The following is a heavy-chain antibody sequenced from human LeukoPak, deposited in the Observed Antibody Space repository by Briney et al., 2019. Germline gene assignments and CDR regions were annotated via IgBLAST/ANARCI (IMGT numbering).Heavy chain of an antibody. V-gene: IGHV1-2*02. CDR3: ARAGATVTTFDYYYYYMDV. D-gene: IGHD4-17*01. CDR1: GYTFTGYY. J-gene: IGHJ6*03. CDR2: INPNSGGT. Sequence: ASVKVSCKASGYTFTGYYMHWVRQAPGQGLEWRGWINPNSGGTNYAQKFQGRVTMTRDTSISTAYMELSRLRSDDTAVYYCARAGATVTTFDYYYYYMDVWGKGTTVTVSS.